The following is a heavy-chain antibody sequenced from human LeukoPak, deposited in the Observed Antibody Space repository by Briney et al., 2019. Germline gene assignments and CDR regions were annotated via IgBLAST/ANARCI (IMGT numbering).Heavy chain of an antibody. J-gene: IGHJ4*02. CDR3: ARDVSAAGTTDY. V-gene: IGHV1-2*02. CDR2: INPNSGGT. Sequence: ASVKVSCKASGYTFTGYYIHWVRQAPGQGLEWMGWINPNSGGTNYAQKFQGRVTVTRDTSISTAYMELSRLRSDDTAVYYCARDVSAAGTTDYWGQGTLVTVSS. D-gene: IGHD6-13*01. CDR1: GYTFTGYY.